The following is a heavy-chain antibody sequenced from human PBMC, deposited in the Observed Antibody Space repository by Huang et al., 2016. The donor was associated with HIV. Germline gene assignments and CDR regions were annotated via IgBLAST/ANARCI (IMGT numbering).Heavy chain of an antibody. Sequence: EVQLLESGGGLVQPGGSLRLSCAASGVIFSSYAINWVRQAPGKGLEWGSTIGGSAGSTYYADCVKGRFTVSRDNSKNTLFLQMSSLRVEDTAIYYCARARVTSKYYMDVWGKGTTVTVSS. CDR1: GVIFSSYA. D-gene: IGHD2-21*02. CDR2: IGGSAGST. J-gene: IGHJ6*03. CDR3: ARARVTSKYYMDV. V-gene: IGHV3-23*01.